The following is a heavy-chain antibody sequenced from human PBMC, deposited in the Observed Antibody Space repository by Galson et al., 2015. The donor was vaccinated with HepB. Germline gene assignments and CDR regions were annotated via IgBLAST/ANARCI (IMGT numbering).Heavy chain of an antibody. CDR2: IWYDGSER. CDR3: ARGESDKDSEPPDD. D-gene: IGHD1-26*01. J-gene: IGHJ4*02. V-gene: IGHV3-33*01. Sequence: SLRLSCAASGLAFHNYAMHWVRQAPGKGLEWMAVIWYDGSERYYADSVKRRFTISRDNSKNILFLDMNSLRVEDTAIYYCARGESDKDSEPPDDWGQGTLVTVSS. CDR1: GLAFHNYA.